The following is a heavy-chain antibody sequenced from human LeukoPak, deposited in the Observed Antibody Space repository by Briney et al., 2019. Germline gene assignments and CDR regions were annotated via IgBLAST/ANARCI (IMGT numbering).Heavy chain of an antibody. Sequence: PSETLSLTCAVSGGSFSGYYWSWIRQPPGKGLEWIGSIYYSGSTYYNPSLKSRVTISVDTSKNQFSLKISSVTAADTAVYYCARHLPPYSGNYFDYWGQGTLVTVSS. CDR3: ARHLPPYSGNYFDY. CDR2: IYYSGST. J-gene: IGHJ4*02. D-gene: IGHD1-26*01. CDR1: GGSFSGYY. V-gene: IGHV4-34*01.